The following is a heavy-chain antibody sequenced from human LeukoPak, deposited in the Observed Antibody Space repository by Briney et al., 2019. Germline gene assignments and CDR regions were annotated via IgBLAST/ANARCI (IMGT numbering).Heavy chain of an antibody. CDR3: ATDGAGFDT. CDR2: INIGGTNT. Sequence: GGSLRLSCAASGFTFNDYYMSWIRQAPGKGLEWLSYINIGGTNTHYADSVKGRFTISRDNAKKSLYLEMNSLRAEDTAVYYCATDGAGFDTWGQGVLVTVSS. J-gene: IGHJ5*02. V-gene: IGHV3-11*01. CDR1: GFTFNDYY.